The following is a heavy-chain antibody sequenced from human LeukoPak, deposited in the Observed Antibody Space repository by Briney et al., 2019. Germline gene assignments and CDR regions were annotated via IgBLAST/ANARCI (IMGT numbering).Heavy chain of an antibody. CDR1: GFTVSSNY. D-gene: IGHD6-19*01. CDR2: IYSGGST. V-gene: IGHV3-53*01. J-gene: IGHJ4*02. CDR3: ARAVAGRYHFDY. Sequence: GGSLRLSCAASGFTVSSNYMNWVRQAPGKGLEWVSVIYSGGSTYYADSVKGRFTISRDNSKNTLYLQMNSLRAEDTAVYYCARAVAGRYHFDYWGQGTLVTVSS.